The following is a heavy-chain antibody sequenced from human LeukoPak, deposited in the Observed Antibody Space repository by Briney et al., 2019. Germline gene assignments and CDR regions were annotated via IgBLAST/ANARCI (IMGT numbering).Heavy chain of an antibody. CDR2: ISYDGSNK. V-gene: IGHV3-30-3*01. J-gene: IGHJ4*02. Sequence: PGGSLRLSCAASGFTFSSYAMHWVRQAPGKGLEWVAVISYDGSNKYYADSVKGRFTISRDNSKNTVYLQMNSLRAEDTAVYYCTRERKSGIAAFDYWGQGTLVTVSS. D-gene: IGHD6-13*01. CDR3: TRERKSGIAAFDY. CDR1: GFTFSSYA.